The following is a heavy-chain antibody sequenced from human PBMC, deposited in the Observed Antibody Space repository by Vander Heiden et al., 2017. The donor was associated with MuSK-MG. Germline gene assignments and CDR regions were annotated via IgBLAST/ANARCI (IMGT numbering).Heavy chain of an antibody. CDR3: ARDPLGSRNWFDP. Sequence: QVQLVHSGSELKKPGASVKMSCKASGYTFTRYAMNWVRQAPGQGLEWLGWIHTKTGNPTYAQDFTGRFVFSLDTSVSTAYLQISSLKAEDTAVYYCARDPLGSRNWFDPWGQGTLVTVSS. CDR2: IHTKTGNP. J-gene: IGHJ5*02. CDR1: GYTFTRYA. V-gene: IGHV7-4-1*02.